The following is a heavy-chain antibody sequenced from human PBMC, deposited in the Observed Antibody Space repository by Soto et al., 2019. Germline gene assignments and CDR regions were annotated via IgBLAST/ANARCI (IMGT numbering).Heavy chain of an antibody. V-gene: IGHV3-21*01. CDR3: ARRPSVAGTPDY. CDR1: GFTFSSYS. J-gene: IGHJ4*02. CDR2: ISSSSSYI. D-gene: IGHD6-19*01. Sequence: EVQLVESGGGLVKPGGSLRLSCAASGFTFSSYSMNWVRQAPGKGLEWVSSISSSSSYIYYADSVKGRFTISRDNAKNQLYLQMNSLRAEDTAVYYCARRPSVAGTPDYWGQGTLVTVSS.